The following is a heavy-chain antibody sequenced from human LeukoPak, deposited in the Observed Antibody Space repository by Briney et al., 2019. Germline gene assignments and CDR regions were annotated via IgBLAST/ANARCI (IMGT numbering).Heavy chain of an antibody. CDR2: ISGSGGST. Sequence: GGSLRLSCAASGFTFSSYAMSWVRQAPGKGLEWVSAISGSGGSTYYADSVKGRFTISRDNSKNALYLQMNSLRAEDTAVYYCAKDYYDSSGYSDAYDYWGQGTLVTVSS. V-gene: IGHV3-23*01. CDR3: AKDYYDSSGYSDAYDY. D-gene: IGHD3-22*01. J-gene: IGHJ4*02. CDR1: GFTFSSYA.